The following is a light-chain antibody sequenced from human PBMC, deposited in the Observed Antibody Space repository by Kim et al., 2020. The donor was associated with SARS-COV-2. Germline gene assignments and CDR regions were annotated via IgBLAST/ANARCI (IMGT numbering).Light chain of an antibody. V-gene: IGLV1-40*01. CDR2: GNN. Sequence: QRVTISCTGSSSNIGAGYDVHWYQQLPGADPKLLIYGNNNRPSGVPDRLSASKSGTSASLAITGLQAEDEADYYCQSYDSSLSAYVFGTGTKVTVL. CDR1: SSNIGAGYD. CDR3: QSYDSSLSAYV. J-gene: IGLJ1*01.